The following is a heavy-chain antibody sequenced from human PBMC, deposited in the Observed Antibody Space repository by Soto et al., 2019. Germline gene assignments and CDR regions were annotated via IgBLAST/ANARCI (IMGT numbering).Heavy chain of an antibody. D-gene: IGHD3-9*01. CDR1: GFTFSSYW. CDR3: ARDFTYYDIFNYYGMDV. V-gene: IGHV3-7*04. Sequence: GGSLRLSCAASGFTFSSYWMSCVRQALGKGLEWVANIKQDGSEKYYVDSVKGRFTISRDNAKNSLYLQMNSLRAEDTAVYYCARDFTYYDIFNYYGMDVWGQGTTVTVSS. J-gene: IGHJ6*02. CDR2: IKQDGSEK.